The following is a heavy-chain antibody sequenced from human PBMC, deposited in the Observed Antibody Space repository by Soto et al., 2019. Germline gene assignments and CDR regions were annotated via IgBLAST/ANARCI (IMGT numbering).Heavy chain of an antibody. Sequence: SETLSLTCTVSGGSISSSSYYWGWIRQPPGKGLEWIGSISYSGSTYYNPSLKSRVTISVDTSKNQFSLKLSSVTAADTAVYYCARDRAASQVDYWGQGTLVTVSS. V-gene: IGHV4-39*07. D-gene: IGHD6-13*01. CDR1: GGSISSSSYY. J-gene: IGHJ4*02. CDR3: ARDRAASQVDY. CDR2: ISYSGST.